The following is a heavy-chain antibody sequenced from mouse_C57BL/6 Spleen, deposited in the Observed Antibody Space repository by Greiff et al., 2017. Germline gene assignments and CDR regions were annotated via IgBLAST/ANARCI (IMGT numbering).Heavy chain of an antibody. D-gene: IGHD2-3*01. V-gene: IGHV1-54*01. Sequence: QVQLKESGAELVRPGTSVKVSCTASGYAFTNYLIEWVKQRPGQGLEWIGWINPGSGGTNYNEKFKGKATLTADKSSSTAYMQLSSLTSEDSAVYFCARDGYYGYFDDWGTGTTVTVSS. J-gene: IGHJ1*03. CDR3: ARDGYYGYFDD. CDR1: GYAFTNYL. CDR2: INPGSGGT.